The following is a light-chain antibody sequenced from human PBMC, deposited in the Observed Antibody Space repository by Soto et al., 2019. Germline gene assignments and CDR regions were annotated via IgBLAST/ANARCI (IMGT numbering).Light chain of an antibody. CDR2: EGS. Sequence: QSALTQPPSASGSPGQSVTISCTGSSSDIGGYDFVSWYQHYPGKAPKLIIYEGSKRPSGVSNRFSASKTGRTASLTISGLQPEDEADYYCCSYAGSSSVVFGGGTKLTVL. CDR3: CSYAGSSSVV. CDR1: SSDIGGYDF. V-gene: IGLV2-23*01. J-gene: IGLJ2*01.